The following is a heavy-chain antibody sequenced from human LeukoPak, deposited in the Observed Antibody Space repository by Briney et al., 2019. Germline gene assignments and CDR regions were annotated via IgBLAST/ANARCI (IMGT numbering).Heavy chain of an antibody. V-gene: IGHV1-24*01. CDR3: ARGLERDWLPLYYYYYYMDV. Sequence: ASVKVSCKVSGYTLTELSMHWVRQAPGKGLEWMGGFDPEDGETIYAQKFQGRVTMTRNTSISTAYMELSSLRSEDTAVYYCARGLERDWLPLYYYYYYMDVWGKGTTVTISS. CDR2: FDPEDGET. D-gene: IGHD3-9*01. CDR1: GYTLTELS. J-gene: IGHJ6*03.